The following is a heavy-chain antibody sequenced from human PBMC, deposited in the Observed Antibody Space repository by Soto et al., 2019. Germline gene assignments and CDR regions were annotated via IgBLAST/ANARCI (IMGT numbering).Heavy chain of an antibody. Sequence: EVQLVESGGGLVQPGGSLKLSCAVSGFTFSVSLIHWVRQASGKGLEWVGRIRSTADNYATAYGASVKGRFSISRDDSKHPAYLQMSSLTPEDTAVYYCARLAEWAAYDGMDVWGQGTTVTVSS. CDR1: GFTFSVSL. D-gene: IGHD2-8*01. J-gene: IGHJ6*02. V-gene: IGHV3-73*02. CDR3: ARLAEWAAYDGMDV. CDR2: IRSTADNYAT.